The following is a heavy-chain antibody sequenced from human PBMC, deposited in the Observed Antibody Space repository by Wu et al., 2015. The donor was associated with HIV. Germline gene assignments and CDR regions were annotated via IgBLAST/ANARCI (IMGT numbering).Heavy chain of an antibody. Sequence: QVQLVQSGTEVKKPGSSVKVSCKASGYTFTSYDINWVRQATGQGLEWMGWMNPNSGNTGYAQKFQGRVTMTRNTSISTAYMELSSLRSEDTAVYYCAREDATMVRGVRYYGMDVVGPRDHGHRLL. CDR1: GYTFTSYD. J-gene: IGHJ6*02. V-gene: IGHV1-8*01. D-gene: IGHD3-10*01. CDR2: MNPNSGNT. CDR3: AREDATMVRGVRYYGMDV.